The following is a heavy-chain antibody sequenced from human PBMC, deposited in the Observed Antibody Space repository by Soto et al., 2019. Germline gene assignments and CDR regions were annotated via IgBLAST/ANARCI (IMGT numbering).Heavy chain of an antibody. Sequence: PSETLSLTCTVSGDSISSGGYYWSWIRQHPGKGLEWIGNIYYSGSTYYNPSLKSRLIISVDTSKNQFSLKLSSVTAADTAVYYCARASGSSYNYFDYWGQGTLVTVSS. V-gene: IGHV4-31*03. CDR1: GDSISSGGYY. J-gene: IGHJ4*02. CDR3: ARASGSSYNYFDY. D-gene: IGHD3-10*01. CDR2: IYYSGST.